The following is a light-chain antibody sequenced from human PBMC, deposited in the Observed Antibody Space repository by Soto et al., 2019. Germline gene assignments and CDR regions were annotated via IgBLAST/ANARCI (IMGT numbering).Light chain of an antibody. J-gene: IGLJ2*01. CDR3: SSYTSSSTVI. Sequence: QAVVTQPASVSGSPGQSITISCTGNSSDVGGYKYVSWYQHHPGKAPKLMIYEVNNRPSGVSNRFSGSKSGNTASLTISGLQAEDDADYYCSSYTSSSTVIFGGGTKLTVL. CDR2: EVN. CDR1: SSDVGGYKY. V-gene: IGLV2-14*01.